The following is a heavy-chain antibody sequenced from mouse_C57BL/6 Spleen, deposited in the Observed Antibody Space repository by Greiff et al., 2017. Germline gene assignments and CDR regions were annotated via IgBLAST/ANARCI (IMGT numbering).Heavy chain of an antibody. V-gene: IGHV1-76*01. CDR1: GYTFTDYY. D-gene: IGHD1-1*01. CDR2: IYPGSGNT. J-gene: IGHJ1*03. CDR3: ARATVVAKGYFDV. Sequence: VQLQQSGAELVRPGASVKLSCKASGYTFTDYYINWVKQRPGQGLEWIARIYPGSGNTYYNEKFKGKATLTAEKSSSTAYMQLSSLTSEDSAVYFCARATVVAKGYFDVWGTGTTVTVSS.